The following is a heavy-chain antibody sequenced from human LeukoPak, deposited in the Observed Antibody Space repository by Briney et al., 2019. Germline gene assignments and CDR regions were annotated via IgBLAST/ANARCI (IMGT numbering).Heavy chain of an antibody. V-gene: IGHV3-21*01. D-gene: IGHD6-13*01. Sequence: GGSLRLSCAASGFTFSSYSMNWVRQAPGKGLEWVSSISSSSSYIYYADSVKGRFTISRDNAKNSLYLQMNSLRAEDTAVYYCARDKGDEVAAAGGYAFDIWGQGTMVTVSS. CDR2: ISSSSSYI. CDR1: GFTFSSYS. CDR3: ARDKGDEVAAAGGYAFDI. J-gene: IGHJ3*02.